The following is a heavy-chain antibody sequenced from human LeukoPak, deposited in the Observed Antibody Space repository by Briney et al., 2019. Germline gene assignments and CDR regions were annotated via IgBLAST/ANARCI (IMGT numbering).Heavy chain of an antibody. CDR3: CVIKTGTEYYYYYYMDV. V-gene: IGHV1-69*13. D-gene: IGHD1-7*01. CDR2: IIPIFGTA. CDR1: GGTFSSYA. J-gene: IGHJ6*03. Sequence: SVKVSCKASGGTFSSYAISWVRQAPGQGLEWMGGIIPIFGTANYAQKFQGRVTITADESTSTAYMELSSLRSGDTAVYYCCVIKTGTEYYYYYYMDVWGKGTTVTVSS.